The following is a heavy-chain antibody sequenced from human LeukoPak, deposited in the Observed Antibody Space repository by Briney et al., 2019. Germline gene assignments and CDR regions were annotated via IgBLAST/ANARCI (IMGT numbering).Heavy chain of an antibody. D-gene: IGHD3-10*01. V-gene: IGHV3-21*01. CDR1: GFTFSSYP. J-gene: IGHJ5*02. CDR2: IGTSSSSI. CDR3: ARDRGSGSPNKWFDP. Sequence: PGGSLRLSCAASGFTFSSYPINWVRQAPGKGLEWVSSIGTSSSSIYYADSVKGRFTISRDNSKNTLYLQMNSLRAEDTAVYYCARDRGSGSPNKWFDPWGQGTLVTVSS.